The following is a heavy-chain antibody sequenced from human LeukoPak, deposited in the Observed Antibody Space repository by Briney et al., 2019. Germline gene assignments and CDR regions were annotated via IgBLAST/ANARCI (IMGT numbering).Heavy chain of an antibody. CDR3: VRHGLGSSWFGFDY. CDR2: IYPGDSDP. Sequence: GESLKISCKGSGYTFTTYWIGWMRQMPGKGLEWMGIIYPGDSDPRYSPSFQGQVTISADTSISTAYLQWSSLKASDSAMYYCVRHGLGSSWFGFDYWGQGTLVTVS. J-gene: IGHJ4*02. V-gene: IGHV5-51*01. D-gene: IGHD6-13*01. CDR1: GYTFTTYW.